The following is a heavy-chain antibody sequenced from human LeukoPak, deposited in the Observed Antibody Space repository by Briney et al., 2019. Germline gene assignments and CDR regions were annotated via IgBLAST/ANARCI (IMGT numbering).Heavy chain of an antibody. Sequence: PGGSLRLSCAASGFTFSDHCMDWVRQAPGKGLEWVGRTRNKANSYTTEYAASVKGRFTISRDDSKNSLYLQMNSLKTEDTAVYYCARDKVTYWGQGTLVTVSS. J-gene: IGHJ4*02. CDR2: TRNKANSYTT. CDR1: GFTFSDHC. V-gene: IGHV3-72*01. CDR3: ARDKVTY.